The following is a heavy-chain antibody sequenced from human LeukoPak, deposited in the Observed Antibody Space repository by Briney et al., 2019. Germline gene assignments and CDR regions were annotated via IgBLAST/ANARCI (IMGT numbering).Heavy chain of an antibody. Sequence: PSETLSLTCSVSGGSINNYYLSWIRQPPGKGLEWIGYMYYSGSTNYNPSLKGRVTISVDTSKNQFSLMLSSVTAADTAVYYCARLLYRYSYMDVRGNGTTVTVSS. CDR1: GGSINNYY. CDR3: ARLLYRYSYMDV. J-gene: IGHJ6*03. V-gene: IGHV4-59*01. CDR2: MYYSGST. D-gene: IGHD1-26*01.